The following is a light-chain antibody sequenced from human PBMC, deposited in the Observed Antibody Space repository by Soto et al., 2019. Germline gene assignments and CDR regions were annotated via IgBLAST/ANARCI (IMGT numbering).Light chain of an antibody. CDR1: QSVSGN. V-gene: IGKV3-15*01. Sequence: EIVMTQSPATLSVFPGERATLSCRASQSVSGNLAWYQQKPGQAPRLLIYGASTRATGIPARFSGSGSGTEFTLTISSLQSEDFAVYYCQQYNNWPRTFGQGTKVEIK. CDR3: QQYNNWPRT. CDR2: GAS. J-gene: IGKJ1*01.